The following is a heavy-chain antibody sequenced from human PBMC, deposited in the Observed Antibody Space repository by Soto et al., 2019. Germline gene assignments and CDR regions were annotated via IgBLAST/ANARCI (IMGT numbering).Heavy chain of an antibody. CDR3: ARDGVLYGDYGGY. CDR1: GYSFIGYG. V-gene: IGHV1-18*01. CDR2: ISAYNGDT. D-gene: IGHD4-17*01. J-gene: IGHJ4*02. Sequence: QVQLVQSGAEVKKPGASLKVSCKSSGYSFIGYGFSWVRQAPGQGLEYMGWISAYNGDTHYAQSLQGRVTMTTETSTSTAYMELRSLRPDDTAVYYCARDGVLYGDYGGYWGQGTLVTVSS.